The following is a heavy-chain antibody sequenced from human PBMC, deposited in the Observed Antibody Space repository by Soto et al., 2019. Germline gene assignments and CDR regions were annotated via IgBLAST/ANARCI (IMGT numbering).Heavy chain of an antibody. D-gene: IGHD3-10*01. CDR1: GYTFTSYY. CDR2: INPSGGST. J-gene: IGHJ6*02. V-gene: IGHV1-46*01. Sequence: ASVKVSCKASGYTFTSYYMHWVRQAPGQGLEWMGIINPSGGSTRYAQKFQGRVTMTRDTSTSTVYMELSSLRAEDTAMYYCARVRFGEWGYAMDVWGQGTTVTVSS. CDR3: ARVRFGEWGYAMDV.